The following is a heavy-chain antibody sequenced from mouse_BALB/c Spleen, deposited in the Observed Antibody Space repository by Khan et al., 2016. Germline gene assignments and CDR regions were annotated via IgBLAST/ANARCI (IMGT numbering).Heavy chain of an antibody. V-gene: IGHV3-8*02. CDR2: ISYSGST. CDR1: GDSITSGY. CDR3: AGYDGYFFDY. J-gene: IGHJ2*01. D-gene: IGHD2-3*01. Sequence: EVKLLESGPSLVKPSQTLSLTCSVTGDSITSGYWNWIRNFPGNTLEYMGYISYSGSTYYNPSLHRRISITRDTSTTQYYLQLNSVTTEDTATYYCAGYDGYFFDYWGQGTTLTVSS.